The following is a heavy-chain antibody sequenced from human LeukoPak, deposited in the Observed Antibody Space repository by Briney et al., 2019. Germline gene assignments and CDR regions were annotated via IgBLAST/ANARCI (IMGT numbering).Heavy chain of an antibody. CDR3: ARDLTYHYDPTSDY. CDR2: ISSSGSTK. CDR1: GFTFSSYE. V-gene: IGHV3-48*03. Sequence: PGGSLRLSCAASGFTFSSYEMNWVRQAPGKGLEWLSHISSSGSTKYYANSVKGRFTISRDNAKNSLYLQMNSLRADDTAVYYCARDLTYHYDPTSDYWGQGTLVTVSS. D-gene: IGHD3-22*01. J-gene: IGHJ4*02.